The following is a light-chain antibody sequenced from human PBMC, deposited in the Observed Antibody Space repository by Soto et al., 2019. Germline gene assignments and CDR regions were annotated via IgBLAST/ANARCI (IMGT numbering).Light chain of an antibody. J-gene: IGKJ1*01. V-gene: IGKV3-15*01. Sequence: EIVMTQSPPSLSLSPGERATLSCRASQSIGRNLAWYQQKPGQAPRLLIYGASSRGTGIPATFSGSGSGTEFTLTISSLQSEDFAVYYCQQYDNWPPTFGQGTKVEIK. CDR2: GAS. CDR1: QSIGRN. CDR3: QQYDNWPPT.